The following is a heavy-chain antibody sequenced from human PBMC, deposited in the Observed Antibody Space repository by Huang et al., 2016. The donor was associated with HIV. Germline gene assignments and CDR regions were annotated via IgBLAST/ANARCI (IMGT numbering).Heavy chain of an antibody. CDR3: TRLSSDGKNYFDP. D-gene: IGHD1-7*01. CDR1: GYSFTSNW. J-gene: IGHJ5*02. Sequence: EVQLVQSGAEVKKPGESLKISCKGSGYSFTSNWIGWVRQMPGKGLELMGMIFPRDSYTRYSPAFQGQVTIAADKAITTAYLQWSSLKASDTAMYYCTRLSSDGKNYFDPWGQGSLVTVSS. CDR2: IFPRDSYT. V-gene: IGHV5-51*03.